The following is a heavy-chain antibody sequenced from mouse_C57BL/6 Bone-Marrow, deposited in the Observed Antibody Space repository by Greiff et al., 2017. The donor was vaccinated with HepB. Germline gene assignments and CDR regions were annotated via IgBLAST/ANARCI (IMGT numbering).Heavy chain of an antibody. Sequence: LMESGAELARPGASVKLSCKASGYTFTSYGISWVKQRTGQGLEWIGEIYPRSGNTYYNEKFKGKATLTADKSSSTAYMELRSLTSEDSAVYFCARFYYDYDDYWGQGTSVTVSS. CDR2: IYPRSGNT. V-gene: IGHV1-81*01. CDR3: ARFYYDYDDY. CDR1: GYTFTSYG. J-gene: IGHJ4*01. D-gene: IGHD2-4*01.